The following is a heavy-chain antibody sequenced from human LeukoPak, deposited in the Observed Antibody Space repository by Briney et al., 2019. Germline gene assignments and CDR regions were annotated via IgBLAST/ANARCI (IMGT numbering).Heavy chain of an antibody. Sequence: SETLSLTCTVSGGSISSYYWSWIRQPPGKGLEWIGYIYYSGSTNYNPSLKSRVTISVDTSKNQFSLKLSSVTAADTAVYYCARHLKWLRFSYYGMDVWGQGTTVTVSS. CDR2: IYYSGST. CDR3: ARHLKWLRFSYYGMDV. J-gene: IGHJ6*02. D-gene: IGHD5-12*01. CDR1: GGSISSYY. V-gene: IGHV4-59*08.